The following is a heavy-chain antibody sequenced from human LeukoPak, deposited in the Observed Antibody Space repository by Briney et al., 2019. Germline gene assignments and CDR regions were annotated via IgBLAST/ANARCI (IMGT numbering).Heavy chain of an antibody. CDR1: GYSITSSSW. D-gene: IGHD2-21*01. CDR3: ARKENVYSYFDS. Sequence: SDTLSLTCAVSGYSITSSSWWGWIRQPPGKGLEWIGYIYHSGTTYYNPSLQSRVTMSVDTSKNQFSLKLSSVTAVDPAVYYCARKENVYSYFDSWGQGTLVTVSS. V-gene: IGHV4-28*01. J-gene: IGHJ4*02. CDR2: IYHSGTT.